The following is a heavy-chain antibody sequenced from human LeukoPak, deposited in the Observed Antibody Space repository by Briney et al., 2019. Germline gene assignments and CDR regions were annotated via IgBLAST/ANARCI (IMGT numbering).Heavy chain of an antibody. CDR3: ASSSEGDYDFWSGYPLGY. CDR2: ISGSGGST. CDR1: GFTFSSYA. D-gene: IGHD3-3*01. Sequence: GGSLRLSCAASGFTFSSYAMSWVRQAPGKGLEWVSAISGSGGSTYYADSVKGRFTISRDNAKNSLYLQMNSLRAEDTAVYYCASSSEGDYDFWSGYPLGYWGQGTLATVSS. V-gene: IGHV3-23*01. J-gene: IGHJ4*02.